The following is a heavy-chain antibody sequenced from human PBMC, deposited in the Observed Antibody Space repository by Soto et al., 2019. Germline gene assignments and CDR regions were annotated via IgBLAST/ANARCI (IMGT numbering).Heavy chain of an antibody. D-gene: IGHD6-19*01. J-gene: IGHJ4*02. Sequence: ELQLVESGGGLVQPGGSLRLSCVVSGFSFSNYWMSWVRQAPGKGLEWVANIKQDGSETYYVDSVKGRFTISRDNAENSLYRQMTSVRGDDTAVYYCARGWATTAGTGDNWGQGTLVSVSS. CDR3: ARGWATTAGTGDN. CDR1: GFSFSNYW. V-gene: IGHV3-7*01. CDR2: IKQDGSET.